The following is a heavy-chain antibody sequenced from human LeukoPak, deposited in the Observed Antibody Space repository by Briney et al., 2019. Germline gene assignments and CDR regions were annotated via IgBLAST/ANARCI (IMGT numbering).Heavy chain of an antibody. V-gene: IGHV3-48*03. J-gene: IGHJ4*02. CDR1: GSTFSSYE. CDR2: ISSSGSTI. Sequence: GGSLRLSCAASGSTFSSYEMNWVRQAPGKGLEWVSYISSSGSTIYYADSVKGRFTISRDNAKNSLYLQMNSLRAEDTAVYYCARERAYYFDYWGQGTLVTVSS. CDR3: ARERAYYFDY.